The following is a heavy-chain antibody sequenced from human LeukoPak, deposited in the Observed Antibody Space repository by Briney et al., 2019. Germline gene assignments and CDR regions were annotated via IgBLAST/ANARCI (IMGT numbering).Heavy chain of an antibody. D-gene: IGHD1-26*01. Sequence: GASVKVSCKASGYTFTSYDINWVRQATGQGLEWMGGFDPEDGETIYAQKFQGRVTMTEDTSTDTAYMELSSLRSEDTAVYYCATDRHSGSYYPRDYWGQGTLVTVSS. J-gene: IGHJ4*02. V-gene: IGHV1-24*01. CDR2: FDPEDGET. CDR1: GYTFTSYD. CDR3: ATDRHSGSYYPRDY.